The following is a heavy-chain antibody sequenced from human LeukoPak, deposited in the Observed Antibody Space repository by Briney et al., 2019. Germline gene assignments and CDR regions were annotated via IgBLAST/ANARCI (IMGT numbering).Heavy chain of an antibody. CDR1: GYTFTGYY. Sequence: GASVKVSCKASGYTFTGYYMHWVRQAPGQGLEWMGWINPNSGGTNYAQKFQGRVTMTRDTSISTAYMELSRLRSDDTAVYYCARAGYDFWSGYIPSYFDYWGQGTLVTVSS. CDR2: INPNSGGT. CDR3: ARAGYDFWSGYIPSYFDY. V-gene: IGHV1-2*02. D-gene: IGHD3-3*01. J-gene: IGHJ4*02.